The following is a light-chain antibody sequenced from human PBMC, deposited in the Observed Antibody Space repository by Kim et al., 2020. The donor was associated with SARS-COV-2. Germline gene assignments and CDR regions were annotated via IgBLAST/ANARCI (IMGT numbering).Light chain of an antibody. CDR3: QQYGCSPYT. J-gene: IGKJ3*01. V-gene: IGKV3-20*01. CDR1: QSVTTP. Sequence: LSPGEIATLSREASQSVTTPFAWYHQTPGQAPRLLIYRASNRATGIPDRFSGSGSGTDFTLTISRLEPEDFAVYYCQQYGCSPYTFGPGTKVDIK. CDR2: RAS.